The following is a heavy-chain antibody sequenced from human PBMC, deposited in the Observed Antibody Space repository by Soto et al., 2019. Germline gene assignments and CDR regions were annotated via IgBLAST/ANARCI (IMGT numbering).Heavy chain of an antibody. J-gene: IGHJ3*02. CDR1: VFTFSSYA. D-gene: IGHD3-10*01. Sequence: GSLRLSCSAAVFTFSSYAMHCVRQAPGKGLEYVSAISSNGGSTYYADSVRGRFTISRDNSKNTLYLQMSSLRAEDTAVYYCVKDAGRKFSDAFDIWGQGTMVTVSS. CDR3: VKDAGRKFSDAFDI. V-gene: IGHV3-64D*06. CDR2: ISSNGGST.